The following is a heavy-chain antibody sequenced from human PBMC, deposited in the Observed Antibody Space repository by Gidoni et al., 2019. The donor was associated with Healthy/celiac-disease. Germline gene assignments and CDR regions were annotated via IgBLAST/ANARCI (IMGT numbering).Heavy chain of an antibody. CDR3: ARAAEPFCSGGSCYPPDY. V-gene: IGHV1-46*03. CDR2: INPSGGST. Sequence: QVQLVQSGAEVKKPGASVKVSCQASGYTFTSYYMHWVRQAPGQGLEWMGIINPSGGSTSYAQKFQGRVTMTRDTSTSTVYMELSSLRSEDTAVYYCARAAEPFCSGGSCYPPDYWGQGTLVTVSS. J-gene: IGHJ4*02. CDR1: GYTFTSYY. D-gene: IGHD2-15*01.